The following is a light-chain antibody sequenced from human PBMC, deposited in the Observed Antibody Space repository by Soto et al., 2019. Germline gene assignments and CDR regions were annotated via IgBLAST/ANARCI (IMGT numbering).Light chain of an antibody. CDR1: QSVSSY. V-gene: IGKV3-11*01. CDR2: DSA. Sequence: EIVLTQFPAPLSLYPRERATLSCRPSQSVSSYLAGYQQKRCQAPMLLIYDSANRATGIPARFSGSGSGTDFSLTISSLEPEDFAVYYCQQRSNWPLTFGGGTKVDIK. J-gene: IGKJ4*01. CDR3: QQRSNWPLT.